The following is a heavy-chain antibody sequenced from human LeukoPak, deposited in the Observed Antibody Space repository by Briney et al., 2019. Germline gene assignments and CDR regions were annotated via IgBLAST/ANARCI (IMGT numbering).Heavy chain of an antibody. Sequence: GRSLRLSCAASGFTFSSYSMNWVSQAPGKGREWGSYISSSSSTIYYAHSVKGRFTNSRDNAKNSLYLQMNSLRDEDTAVYYCARDGTEYYDFWSGYYTSPSFDYWGQGTLVTVSS. J-gene: IGHJ4*02. CDR2: ISSSSSTI. D-gene: IGHD3-3*01. V-gene: IGHV3-48*02. CDR3: ARDGTEYYDFWSGYYTSPSFDY. CDR1: GFTFSSYS.